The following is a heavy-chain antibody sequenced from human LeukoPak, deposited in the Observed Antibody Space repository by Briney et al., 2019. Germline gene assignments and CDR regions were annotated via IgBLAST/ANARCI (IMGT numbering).Heavy chain of an antibody. CDR3: ARRVSSGWYGGGWFDP. D-gene: IGHD6-19*01. J-gene: IGHJ5*02. V-gene: IGHV5-51*01. CDR2: IYPGDSDT. Sequence: GESLKISCKGSGYSFTSYWIGWVRQMPGKGLEWMGIIYPGDSDTRYSPSSQGQVTISADKSISTAYLQWSSLKASDTAMYYCARRVSSGWYGGGWFDPWGQGTLVTVSS. CDR1: GYSFTSYW.